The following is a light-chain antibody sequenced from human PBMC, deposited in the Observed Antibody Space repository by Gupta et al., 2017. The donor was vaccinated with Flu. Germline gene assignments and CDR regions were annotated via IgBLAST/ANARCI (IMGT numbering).Light chain of an antibody. CDR2: EVY. V-gene: IGLV2-14*01. CDR1: SSDLNDYNS. J-gene: IGLJ1*01. CDR3: ISYTSSTSFV. Sequence: QSGLPHPPSASRSPSQSITIPCTGTSSDLNDYNSVYWYQRHPGKAPTLIIFEVYNRSSGVSNRFSRSESGNTASLTISGLQDEDEASYYCISYTSSTSFVFGTGTKVSVL.